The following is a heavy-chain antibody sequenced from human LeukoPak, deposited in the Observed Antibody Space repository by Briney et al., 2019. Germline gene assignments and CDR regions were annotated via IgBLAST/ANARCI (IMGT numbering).Heavy chain of an antibody. Sequence: AGGSLRLSCAASGLTFSTAWMSWFRQAPGKGLEWVGRIKSKIGDATADYAAPVKDRFTISRDDSKNTLYLQMNSLKTEDTAVYYCATDRAWFDPWGQGTLVTVSS. CDR3: ATDRAWFDP. V-gene: IGHV3-15*01. J-gene: IGHJ5*02. D-gene: IGHD3-10*01. CDR1: GLTFSTAW. CDR2: IKSKIGDATA.